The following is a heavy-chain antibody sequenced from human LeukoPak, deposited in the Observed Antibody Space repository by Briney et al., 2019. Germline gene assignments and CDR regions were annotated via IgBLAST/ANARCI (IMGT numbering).Heavy chain of an antibody. J-gene: IGHJ4*02. CDR1: GFIFSSYA. V-gene: IGHV3-23*01. Sequence: PGGSLRLSCAASGFIFSSYAMSWVRHAPGKGLEWVSSISGSVGGTYYADSVKGRFTISRGNSKNTVYLPMNRLSPEDKAVYYCAKARSCITDVWGGDFDYWGQGTLVTVSS. CDR3: AKARSCITDVWGGDFDY. D-gene: IGHD2-8*01. CDR2: ISGSVGGT.